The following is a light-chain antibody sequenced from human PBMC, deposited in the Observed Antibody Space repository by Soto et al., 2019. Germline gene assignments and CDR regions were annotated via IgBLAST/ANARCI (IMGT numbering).Light chain of an antibody. Sequence: SVLTQPPSASGTPGQRVTISCSGSSSNIGSNYVYWYQQLPGTAPKLLIYRNNQRPSGVPDRFSGSKSGTSASLAISGLRSEDEADYYCAASDDSLSGYVFGTGTKVTVL. CDR3: AASDDSLSGYV. CDR1: SSNIGSNY. J-gene: IGLJ1*01. V-gene: IGLV1-47*01. CDR2: RNN.